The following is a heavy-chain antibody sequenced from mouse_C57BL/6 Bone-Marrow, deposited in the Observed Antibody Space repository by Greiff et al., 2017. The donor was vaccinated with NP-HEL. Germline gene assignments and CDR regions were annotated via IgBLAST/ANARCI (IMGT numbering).Heavy chain of an antibody. J-gene: IGHJ2*01. CDR2: INPGSGGT. CDR3: ARSDYSNYGDFGY. V-gene: IGHV1-54*01. CDR1: GYAFTNYL. D-gene: IGHD2-5*01. Sequence: VQLKQSGAELVRPGTSVKVSCKASGYAFTNYLIEWVKQRPGQGLEWIGVINPGSGGTNYNEKFKGKATLTTDKSSSTAYMQLSSLTSEDSAVYVCARSDYSNYGDFGYWGQGTTLTVS.